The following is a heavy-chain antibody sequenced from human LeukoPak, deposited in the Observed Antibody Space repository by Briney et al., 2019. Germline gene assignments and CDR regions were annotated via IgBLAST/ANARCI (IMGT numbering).Heavy chain of an antibody. CDR1: GFTFTYYA. Sequence: GRSLRLSCAVSGFTFTYYAMHRVRQAPGKGLEWVAVISHDGSNQQYADSVKGQVTISRDNSKSTLYLQMASLRAGDTAVYYCARQGDTGSWYFDYWGQGTLVTVSS. D-gene: IGHD2-21*02. J-gene: IGHJ4*02. CDR2: ISHDGSNQ. CDR3: ARQGDTGSWYFDY. V-gene: IGHV3-30-3*01.